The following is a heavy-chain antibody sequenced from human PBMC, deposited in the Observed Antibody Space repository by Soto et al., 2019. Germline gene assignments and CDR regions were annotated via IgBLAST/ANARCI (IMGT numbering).Heavy chain of an antibody. D-gene: IGHD5-18*01. CDR2: INPSGGST. Sequence: ASVKVSCKASGYTFTSYYMHWVRQAPGQGLEWMGIINPSGGSTSYAQKFQGRVTMTRDTSTSTVYMELSSLRSEDTAVYYCAKDPVGYSYGYTCFDYWGQGTLVTVSS. J-gene: IGHJ4*02. CDR3: AKDPVGYSYGYTCFDY. V-gene: IGHV1-46*01. CDR1: GYTFTSYY.